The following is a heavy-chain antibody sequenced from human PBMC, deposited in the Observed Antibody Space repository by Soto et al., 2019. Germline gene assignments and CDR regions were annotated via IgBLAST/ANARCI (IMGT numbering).Heavy chain of an antibody. V-gene: IGHV4-31*03. J-gene: IGHJ4*02. CDR2: IYYSGST. CDR1: GGSISSGGYY. CDR3: ARGRYFDWLLYFDY. D-gene: IGHD3-9*01. Sequence: SETLSLTCTVSGGSISSGGYYWSWIRQHPGKGLEWIGYIYYSGSTYYNPSLKSRVTISVDTSKNQFSLKLSSVTAADTAVYYRARGRYFDWLLYFDYWGQGTLVTVSS.